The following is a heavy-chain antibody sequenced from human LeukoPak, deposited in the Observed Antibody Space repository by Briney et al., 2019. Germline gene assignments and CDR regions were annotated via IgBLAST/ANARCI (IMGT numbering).Heavy chain of an antibody. D-gene: IGHD4-17*01. CDR1: GFTFSSNA. CDR2: ISDSGTRT. CDR3: ASGGTVTRIDY. J-gene: IGHJ4*02. Sequence: QTGGSLRLSCAASGFTFSSNAMIWVRQAPGKGLEWVSSISDSGTRTYYADSVKGRFTISRDNSKSTLYLQMNSLRAEDTAVHYCASGGTVTRIDYWGQGTLVTVSS. V-gene: IGHV3-23*01.